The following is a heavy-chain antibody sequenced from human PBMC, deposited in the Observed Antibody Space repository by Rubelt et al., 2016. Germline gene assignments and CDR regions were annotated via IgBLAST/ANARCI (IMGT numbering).Heavy chain of an antibody. D-gene: IGHD6-19*01. CDR2: IYYSWIT. J-gene: IGHJ4*02. V-gene: IGHV4-39*02. CDR1: GASISSSTTYY. Sequence: QLQLQESGPGLVKPSETLSLTCTVSGASISSSTTYYWGWIRQPPGKGLEWIGSIYYSWITYYNPSLKSRATLSLDTSKNQFPLKLRSVTAADTAVYYCARDLDTRGWYWDYWGQGTLVTVSS. CDR3: ARDLDTRGWYWDY.